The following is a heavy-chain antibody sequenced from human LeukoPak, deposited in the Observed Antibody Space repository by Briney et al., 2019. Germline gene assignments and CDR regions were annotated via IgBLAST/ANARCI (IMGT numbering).Heavy chain of an antibody. V-gene: IGHV3-53*01. CDR3: ASAREYCGSAECYEYFQH. CDR1: GFTVGTNS. J-gene: IGHJ1*01. D-gene: IGHD2-21*01. Sequence: QSAGSLRLSCAASGFTVGTNSMSWVRQPPGKGLEWVSVIYSGGSTYYADSVNGRFTISRDNSRNTLFLQMNSLRAEDTALYYCASAREYCGSAECYEYFQHWGQGTLVTVSS. CDR2: IYSGGST.